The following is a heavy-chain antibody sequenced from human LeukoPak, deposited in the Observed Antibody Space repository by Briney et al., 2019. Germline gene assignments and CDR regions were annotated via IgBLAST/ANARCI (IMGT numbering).Heavy chain of an antibody. CDR3: AREDYDSSGYYSDWFDP. CDR1: GGSISSSSHY. D-gene: IGHD3-22*01. V-gene: IGHV4-39*02. CDR2: INYSGST. Sequence: SETLSLTCTVSGGSISSSSHYWSWIRQPPGKGLEWIASINYSGSTYYNPSLKSRVTISVDTSKNQFSLKLSSVTAADTAVYYCAREDYDSSGYYSDWFDPWGQGTLVTVSS. J-gene: IGHJ5*02.